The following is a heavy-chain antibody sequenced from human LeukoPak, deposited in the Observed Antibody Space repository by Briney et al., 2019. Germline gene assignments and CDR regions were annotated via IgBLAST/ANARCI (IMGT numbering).Heavy chain of an antibody. CDR1: GGSISSDY. J-gene: IGHJ4*02. V-gene: IGHV4-59*01. D-gene: IGHD1-26*01. Sequence: PSETLSLTCSVSGGSISSDYWSWIRQPPGKGLEWIGYMYYTGSTNYNPSLKSRVTISVDTSKNQFSLKLSSVTAADTAVYYCARGGSGTYYHYWGQGTLVTVSS. CDR3: ARGGSGTYYHY. CDR2: MYYTGST.